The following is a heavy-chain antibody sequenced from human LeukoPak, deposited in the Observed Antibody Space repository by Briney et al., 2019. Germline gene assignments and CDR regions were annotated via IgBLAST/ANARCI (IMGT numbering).Heavy chain of an antibody. D-gene: IGHD1-7*01. J-gene: IGHJ4*02. CDR3: AKDLAELFDY. CDR1: GFTFRSYG. V-gene: IGHV3-30*02. CDR2: IRYDGSNT. Sequence: HPGGSLRLSCAASGFTFRSYGMHWVRQAPGKGLEWVAFIRYDGSNTYYADSVKGRFTITRDNSKNTLYLQMNSLRAEDTAVYYCAKDLAELFDYWGQGTLVTVSS.